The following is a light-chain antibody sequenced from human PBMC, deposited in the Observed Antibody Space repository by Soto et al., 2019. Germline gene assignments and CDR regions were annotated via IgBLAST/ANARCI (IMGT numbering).Light chain of an antibody. CDR2: GAS. V-gene: IGKV3-15*01. Sequence: EIVMTQSPATLSVSPGERATLFCRASQNIYSNLAWYQQKPGRAPRLLIYGASTRATGIPATFSGSGSGTEFTLTISSLQSEDFAVYYCQQYSHWPPYTFGQGTKLEIK. CDR1: QNIYSN. CDR3: QQYSHWPPYT. J-gene: IGKJ2*01.